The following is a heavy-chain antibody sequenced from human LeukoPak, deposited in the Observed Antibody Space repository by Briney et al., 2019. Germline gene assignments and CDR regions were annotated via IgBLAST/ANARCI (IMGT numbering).Heavy chain of an antibody. CDR3: ARGYCSSTTCYPRIFQH. CDR1: GFTFSNYW. CDR2: IKPDGGEK. D-gene: IGHD2-2*01. Sequence: PGGSLRLSCAASGFTFSNYWMSWVRQAPGKGLEWVANIKPDGGEKYYVDSVKGRFTISRDNAKNSLYLQMNSLRAEDTAVYYCARGYCSSTTCYPRIFQHWGQGTLVTVSS. J-gene: IGHJ1*01. V-gene: IGHV3-7*04.